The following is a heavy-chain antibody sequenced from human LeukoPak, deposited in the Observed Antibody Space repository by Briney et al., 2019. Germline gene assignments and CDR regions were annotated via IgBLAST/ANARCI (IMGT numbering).Heavy chain of an antibody. J-gene: IGHJ4*02. D-gene: IGHD2-15*01. CDR1: RFTFSSYW. CDR2: IKDDGSQK. V-gene: IGHV3-7*01. Sequence: GGSLRLSCEASRFTFSSYWMSWVRQAPGKGLERVANIKDDGSQKKYIDSVKGRFTISRDNAKASLFLQMNSLSSEDTAVYYCARRNSGTWWSFDSWGQGTLVTVSS. CDR3: ARRNSGTWWSFDS.